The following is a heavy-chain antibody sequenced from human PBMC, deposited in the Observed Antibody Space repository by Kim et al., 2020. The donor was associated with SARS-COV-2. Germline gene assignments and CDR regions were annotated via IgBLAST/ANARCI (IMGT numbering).Heavy chain of an antibody. CDR1: GGSISSSSYY. CDR2: IHYSGST. V-gene: IGHV4-39*01. CDR3: ARQYGIAAAGRIYWFDP. Sequence: SETLSLTCTVSGGSISSSSYYWGWIRQPPGKGLEWIGSIHYSGSTYYNPSLKSRVTIAVDTSKNQFSLKLSSLTAADTAVYYCARQYGIAAAGRIYWFDPWGQGTLVTVSS. D-gene: IGHD6-13*01. J-gene: IGHJ5*02.